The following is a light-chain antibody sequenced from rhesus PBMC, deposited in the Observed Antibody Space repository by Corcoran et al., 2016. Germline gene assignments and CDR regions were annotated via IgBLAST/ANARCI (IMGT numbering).Light chain of an antibody. Sequence: DIQMTQSPSSLSASVGDRVTITCRASQGMTTELAWYQQKPGETPKLLIYAASSLQSGVPSRFSGSGSGTKFTLTLRSMQPEDFATYYCQQHNSNPYSFGQGTKVEI. CDR2: AAS. J-gene: IGKJ2*01. CDR3: QQHNSNPYS. CDR1: QGMTTE. V-gene: IGKV1-33*02.